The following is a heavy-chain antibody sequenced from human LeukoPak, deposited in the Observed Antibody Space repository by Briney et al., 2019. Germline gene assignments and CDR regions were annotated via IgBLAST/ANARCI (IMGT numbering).Heavy chain of an antibody. CDR1: GFTFSTYA. V-gene: IGHV3-23*01. J-gene: IGHJ3*02. CDR2: LSGSAVST. CDR3: ATRDYYDSSGYPDAFDI. Sequence: PGGSLRLSCAASGFTFSTYAMSWVRQAPGKGLEWVSTLSGSAVSTYYADSVKGRFTISRDNSKNTLYLQMNSLRAEDTAVYYCATRDYYDSSGYPDAFDIWGQGTMVTVSS. D-gene: IGHD3-22*01.